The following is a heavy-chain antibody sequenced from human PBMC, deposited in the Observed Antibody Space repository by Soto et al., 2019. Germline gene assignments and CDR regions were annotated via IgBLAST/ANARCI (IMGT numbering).Heavy chain of an antibody. V-gene: IGHV3-21*01. CDR2: ISKSDYT. CDR3: AREDSIIIPAVSDF. CDR1: GFAFNNYG. Sequence: XGSLRLSCTVSGFAFNNYGINWVRQAPGKGLEWVSSISKSDYTYYSDSVKGRFTISRDNAKNSVSLQMNTLRVEDTAGYYCAREDSIIIPAVSDFWGQGTLVTVSS. D-gene: IGHD2-2*01. J-gene: IGHJ4*02.